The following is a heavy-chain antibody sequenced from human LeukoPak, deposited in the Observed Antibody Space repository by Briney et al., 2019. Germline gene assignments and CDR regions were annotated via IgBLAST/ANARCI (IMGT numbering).Heavy chain of an antibody. CDR3: ARGYYYGSGTSLVDY. J-gene: IGHJ4*02. V-gene: IGHV3-30*03. D-gene: IGHD3-10*01. CDR1: GFIFSSYG. Sequence: GGSLRLSCAASGFIFSSYGMHWVRQAPGKGLEWVALISYDGSNIYYADSVKGRFTISRDNSKIRLYLQMNSLRAEDTAVYYCARGYYYGSGTSLVDYWGQGTLVTVAS. CDR2: ISYDGSNI.